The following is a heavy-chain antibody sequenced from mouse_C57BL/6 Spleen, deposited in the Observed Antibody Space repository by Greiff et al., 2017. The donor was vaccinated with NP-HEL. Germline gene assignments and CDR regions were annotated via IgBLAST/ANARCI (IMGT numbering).Heavy chain of an antibody. V-gene: IGHV1-9*01. CDR3: ALYSNYLAWFAY. D-gene: IGHD2-5*01. CDR1: GCTFTGYW. CDR2: ILPGSGST. J-gene: IGHJ3*01. Sequence: QVQLQQSGAELMKPGASVKLSCKATGCTFTGYWIEWVKQRPGHGLEWIGEILPGSGSTNYNEKFKGKATFTADTSSNTAYMQLSSLTTEDSAIYYCALYSNYLAWFAYWGQGTLVTVSA.